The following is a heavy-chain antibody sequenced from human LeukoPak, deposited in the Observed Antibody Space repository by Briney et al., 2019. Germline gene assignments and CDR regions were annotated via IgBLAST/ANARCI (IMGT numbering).Heavy chain of an antibody. D-gene: IGHD6-19*01. Sequence: SETLSLTCTVSGGSISSYYWSWIRHPPGKGLEWIGYIYYSGSTNYNPTLKSRVTISIDTSKNQFSLKLSSVTAADTAVYYCARAYSSGWADYWGQGTLVTVAS. CDR1: GGSISSYY. V-gene: IGHV4-59*01. CDR3: ARAYSSGWADY. J-gene: IGHJ4*02. CDR2: IYYSGST.